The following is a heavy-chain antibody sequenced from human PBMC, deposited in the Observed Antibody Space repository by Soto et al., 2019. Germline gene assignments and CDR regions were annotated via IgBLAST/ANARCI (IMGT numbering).Heavy chain of an antibody. J-gene: IGHJ6*02. Sequence: GASVKVSCKASGGTFSSYAISWVRQAPGQGLEWMGGIIPIFGTANYAQKFQGRVTITADESTSTAYMELSSLRSEDTAVYYCARGGGYSGSRASYSYYGMDFWGQGPSVTLSS. CDR3: ARGGGYSGSRASYSYYGMDF. CDR2: IIPIFGTA. V-gene: IGHV1-69*13. D-gene: IGHD5-12*01. CDR1: GGTFSSYA.